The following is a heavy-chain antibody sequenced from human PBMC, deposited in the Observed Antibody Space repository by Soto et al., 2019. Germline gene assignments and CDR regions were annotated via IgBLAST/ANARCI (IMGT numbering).Heavy chain of an antibody. D-gene: IGHD2-15*01. Sequence: QVQLVQSGAEVKKPGASVKVSCKASGYTFTSYDINWMRQATGQGLEWMGWMNPNSGNTGYAQKFQGRVTMTRNTSISTAYMELSSLRSEDTAVYYCARNPEDYGGNGYYNYGMDVWGQGTTVTVSS. CDR2: MNPNSGNT. CDR1: GYTFTSYD. J-gene: IGHJ6*02. V-gene: IGHV1-8*01. CDR3: ARNPEDYGGNGYYNYGMDV.